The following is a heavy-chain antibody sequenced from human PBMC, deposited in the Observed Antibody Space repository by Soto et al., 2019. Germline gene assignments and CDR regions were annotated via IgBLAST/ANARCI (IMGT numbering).Heavy chain of an antibody. Sequence: QVQLVQSGAEVKKPGASVKVSCKTSGYTFTSYHISWVRQAPGQGLEWMGWISAYNTNTNYAQKFQGRVTMTTDTLPSTAYRELRDRRSDDPAVYYCASDTPPTDYWGQGTLVTVSS. J-gene: IGHJ4*02. CDR2: ISAYNTNT. CDR1: GYTFTSYH. CDR3: ASDTPPTDY. V-gene: IGHV1-18*01.